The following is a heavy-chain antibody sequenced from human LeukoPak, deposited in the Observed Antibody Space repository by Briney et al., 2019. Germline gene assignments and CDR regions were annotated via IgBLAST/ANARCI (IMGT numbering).Heavy chain of an antibody. Sequence: GGSLRLSCAASGFTFSNAWMSWVRQAPGKGLGWVGRIKSKTDGGTTDYAAPVKGRFTISRDDSKNTLYLQMNSLKTEDTAVYYCTSHVLLWFGELTSGAFDIWGQGTMVTVSS. D-gene: IGHD3-10*01. J-gene: IGHJ3*02. CDR1: GFTFSNAW. CDR3: TSHVLLWFGELTSGAFDI. CDR2: IKSKTDGGTT. V-gene: IGHV3-15*01.